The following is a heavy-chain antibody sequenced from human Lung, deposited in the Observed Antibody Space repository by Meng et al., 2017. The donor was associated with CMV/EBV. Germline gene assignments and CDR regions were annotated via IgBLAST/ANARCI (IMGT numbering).Heavy chain of an antibody. Sequence: SLKISCAASGFTFDDFAMHWVRQTPGEGLEWVSGISGNTGFIGYADSVKGRFTISRDNAKKTLSLQMNTLRSEDTALYYCAKGGGERVTFDAMDVWGQGTXVTVSS. CDR3: AKGGGERVTFDAMDV. CDR1: GFTFDDFA. CDR2: ISGNTGFI. V-gene: IGHV3-9*01. D-gene: IGHD2-21*02. J-gene: IGHJ6*02.